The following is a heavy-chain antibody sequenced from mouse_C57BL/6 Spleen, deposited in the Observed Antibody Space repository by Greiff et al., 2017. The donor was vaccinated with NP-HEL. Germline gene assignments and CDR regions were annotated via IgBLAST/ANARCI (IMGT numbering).Heavy chain of an antibody. Sequence: EVQLQPSGPELVKPGASVKISCKASGYTFTDYYLNWVKQSHGKSLDWIGDINPNNGGTSYNQKFKGKATLTVDKSSSTAYMELRSLTSEDSAVYYCARGAYYSNSYFDYWGQGTTLTVSS. D-gene: IGHD2-5*01. J-gene: IGHJ2*01. CDR2: INPNNGGT. CDR1: GYTFTDYY. V-gene: IGHV1-26*01. CDR3: ARGAYYSNSYFDY.